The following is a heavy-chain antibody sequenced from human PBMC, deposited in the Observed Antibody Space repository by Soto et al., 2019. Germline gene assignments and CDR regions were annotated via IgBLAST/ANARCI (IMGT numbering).Heavy chain of an antibody. CDR1: LSSYA. J-gene: IGHJ6*02. CDR3: AKGDLFVGGTIYGMDV. V-gene: IGHV3-23*01. Sequence: PGLSLRLSCAVSLSSYAMISVRQAPVKGLEWVAGINVSGGSTNYAVSVKGRFTISRDNDKNTVYLQMNSLRAEDTAVYYCAKGDLFVGGTIYGMDVWGQGTTVTVSS. D-gene: IGHD3-16*01. CDR2: INVSGGST.